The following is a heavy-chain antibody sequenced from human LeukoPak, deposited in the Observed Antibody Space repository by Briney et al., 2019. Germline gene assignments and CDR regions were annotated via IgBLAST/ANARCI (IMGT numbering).Heavy chain of an antibody. CDR2: VYHSGVS. D-gene: IGHD2-2*01. CDR1: TSSISSDFY. J-gene: IGHJ4*02. Sequence: PSETLSLTCAVSTSSISSDFYWGWVRQPPGQGLEWIGTVYHSGVSYRNPSLKRRLTISLDTSKNQSSLKLYSVTAPDTAVYYCSREKAPAVHYWGQGSLVTVSS. CDR3: SREKAPAVHY. V-gene: IGHV4-38-2*02.